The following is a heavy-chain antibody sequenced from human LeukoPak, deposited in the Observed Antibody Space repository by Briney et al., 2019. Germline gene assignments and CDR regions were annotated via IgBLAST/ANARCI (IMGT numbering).Heavy chain of an antibody. J-gene: IGHJ2*01. CDR2: IYYSGST. D-gene: IGHD5-18*01. CDR3: ASLNRAMVRLGYFDL. CDR1: GGSISSYY. V-gene: IGHV4-59*08. Sequence: SETLSLTCTVSGGSISSYYWSWIRQPPGKGLEWIGYIYYSGSTNYNPSLKSRVTISVDTSKNQFSLELSSVTAADTAVYYCASLNRAMVRLGYFDLWGRGTLVTVSS.